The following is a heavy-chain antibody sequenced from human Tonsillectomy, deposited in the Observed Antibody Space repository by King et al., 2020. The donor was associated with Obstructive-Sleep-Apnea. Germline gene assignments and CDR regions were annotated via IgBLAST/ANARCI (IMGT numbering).Heavy chain of an antibody. CDR1: GGSISSGDYY. D-gene: IGHD3-10*01. Sequence: VQLQESGPGLVKPLQTLSLTCTVSGGSISSGDYYWSWIRQPPGKGLEWIGYIYYSGSTYYNPSLKSRVTISVDTSKNQFSLKLSSVTAADTAVYYCACVLLWCGEFNGFAFDIWGQGTMVTVSS. CDR3: ACVLLWCGEFNGFAFDI. J-gene: IGHJ3*02. CDR2: IYYSGST. V-gene: IGHV4-30-4*01.